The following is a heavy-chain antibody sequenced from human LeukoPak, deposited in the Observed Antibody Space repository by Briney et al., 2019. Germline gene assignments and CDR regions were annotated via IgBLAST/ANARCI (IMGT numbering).Heavy chain of an antibody. V-gene: IGHV3-48*02. D-gene: IGHD1/OR15-1a*01. CDR2: VSSSGSNK. CDR1: GFTFSSYS. CDR3: ASADRYVNKRFLD. Sequence: GGSLRLSCAASGFTFSSYSVIWARQAPGKGLEWVSYVSSSGSNKYYADSLKGRFTLSRYNVNNLVSLQMNSLRDEDTSVYYCASADRYVNKRFLDWGQGTLVTASS. J-gene: IGHJ4*02.